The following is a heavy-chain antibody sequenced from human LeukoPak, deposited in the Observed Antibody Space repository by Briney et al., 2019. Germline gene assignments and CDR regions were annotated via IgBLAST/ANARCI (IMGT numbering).Heavy chain of an antibody. J-gene: IGHJ4*02. V-gene: IGHV3-53*01. CDR2: IYSGGST. D-gene: IGHD4-17*01. Sequence: GGSLRLSCAASGFTVSSNYMSWVRQAPGKGLEWVSVIYSGGSTYYSDSVKGRFTISRDNSKNTLYLQMNSLRAEDTAVYYCARAKLHDYGDYLDYWGQGTLVTVSS. CDR3: ARAKLHDYGDYLDY. CDR1: GFTVSSNY.